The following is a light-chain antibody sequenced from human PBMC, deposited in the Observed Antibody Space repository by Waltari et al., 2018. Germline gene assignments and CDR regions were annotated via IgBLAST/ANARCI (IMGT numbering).Light chain of an antibody. CDR2: VNRNGSH. V-gene: IGLV4-69*01. Sequence: QLVLTQSPSASASLGASVKLTCTLSIGHSSNINAWLQQQPGKGPRYLMKVNRNGSHRKGDEIPDRFSGSSSGAERYLTISSLQSEDEADYYCETGGHGTWVFGGGTKLTVL. CDR3: ETGGHGTWV. CDR1: IGHSSNI. J-gene: IGLJ3*02.